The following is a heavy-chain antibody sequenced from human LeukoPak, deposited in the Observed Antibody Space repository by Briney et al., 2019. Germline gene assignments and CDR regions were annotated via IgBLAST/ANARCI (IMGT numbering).Heavy chain of an antibody. Sequence: SETLSLTCTVSGGSISSYYWSWIRQPAGKGLEWIGRIYTSGSTNYNPSLKSRVTMSVDTSKNQFSLKLSSVTAADTAVYYRARSLSSGWWARYYYYYMDVWGKGTTVTISS. CDR2: IYTSGST. CDR1: GGSISSYY. V-gene: IGHV4-4*07. D-gene: IGHD6-19*01. J-gene: IGHJ6*03. CDR3: ARSLSSGWWARYYYYYMDV.